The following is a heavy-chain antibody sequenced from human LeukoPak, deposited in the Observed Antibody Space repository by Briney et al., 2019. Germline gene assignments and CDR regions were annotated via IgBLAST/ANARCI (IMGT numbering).Heavy chain of an antibody. CDR2: MNPNSGNT. CDR1: GYTFTRYY. V-gene: IGHV1-8*03. J-gene: IGHJ5*02. CDR3: ARSPPLGFDP. D-gene: IGHD2-15*01. Sequence: GASVKVSCKASGYTFTRYYMHWVRQATGQGLEWMGWMNPNSGNTGYAQKFQGRVTITRNTSISTAYMELSSLRSEDTAVYYCARSPPLGFDPWGQGTLVTVSS.